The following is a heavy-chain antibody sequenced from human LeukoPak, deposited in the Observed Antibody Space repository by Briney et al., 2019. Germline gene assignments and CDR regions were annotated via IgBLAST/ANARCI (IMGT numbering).Heavy chain of an antibody. Sequence: GGSLRLSCAASGFTVSSNYMTWVRQAPGKGLEWVSVIYKNAITYYADTVKGRFTISRDNSKNMLYLQMNSLRADDTAVYYCARNNDYGDYRGAFDIWGQGTMVTVSS. V-gene: IGHV3-53*01. CDR1: GFTVSSNY. CDR2: IYKNAIT. CDR3: ARNNDYGDYRGAFDI. D-gene: IGHD4-17*01. J-gene: IGHJ3*02.